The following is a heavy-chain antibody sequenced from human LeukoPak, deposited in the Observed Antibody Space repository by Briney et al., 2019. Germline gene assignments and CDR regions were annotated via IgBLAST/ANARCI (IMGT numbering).Heavy chain of an antibody. CDR3: AKGAGYNYGSFDY. V-gene: IGHV3-23*01. CDR2: ISGSGGTT. J-gene: IGHJ4*02. Sequence: GGTLRLSCAASGFTFSSYGMSWVRQAPGKGLEWVSSISGSGGTTYYADSVKGRFTISRDNSKNTLYPQMNSLRAEDTAVYYCAKGAGYNYGSFDYWGQGTLVTVSS. CDR1: GFTFSSYG. D-gene: IGHD5-24*01.